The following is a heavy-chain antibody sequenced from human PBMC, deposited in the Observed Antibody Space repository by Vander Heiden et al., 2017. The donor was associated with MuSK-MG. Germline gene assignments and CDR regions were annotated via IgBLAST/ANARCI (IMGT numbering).Heavy chain of an antibody. CDR1: GGSISSGSYY. V-gene: IGHV4-61*02. CDR3: AREELEYYDSSGYFRDYYMDV. Sequence: QVQLQESGPGLVKPSQTLSLTCTVSGGSISSGSYYWSWIRQHAGKGLEWIGRIYTSWSTNYNPSLKSRVTMAVDTSKNQFSLKLSSVTAADTAVYYCAREELEYYDSSGYFRDYYMDVWCKGTTVTLSS. CDR2: IYTSWST. J-gene: IGHJ6*03. D-gene: IGHD3-22*01.